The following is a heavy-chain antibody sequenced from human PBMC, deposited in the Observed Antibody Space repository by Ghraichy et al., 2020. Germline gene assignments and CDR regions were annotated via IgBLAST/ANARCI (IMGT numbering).Heavy chain of an antibody. J-gene: IGHJ6*02. V-gene: IGHV1-24*01. D-gene: IGHD5-18*01. Sequence: ASVKVSCKVSGYTLTELSMHWVRQAPGKGLEWMGGFDPEDGETIYAQKFQGRVTMTEDTSTDTAYMELSSLRSEDTAVYYCATEGLGYSYGLRNYYYGMDVWGQGTTVTVSS. CDR3: ATEGLGYSYGLRNYYYGMDV. CDR1: GYTLTELS. CDR2: FDPEDGET.